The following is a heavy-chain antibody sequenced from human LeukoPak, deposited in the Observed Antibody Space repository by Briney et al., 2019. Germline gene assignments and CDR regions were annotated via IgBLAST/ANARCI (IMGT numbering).Heavy chain of an antibody. CDR1: GYTFISYD. CDR2: MKPHSGNT. D-gene: IGHD3/OR15-3a*01. V-gene: IGHV1-8*01. Sequence: ASVKVSCKTSGYTFISYDINWVRQATGQGLEWMGWMKPHSGNTGYAQRFQGRVTMTRDTSTSTAYMELSSLTSEDTAVYYCARLDPSGGLSFYYYGMDVWGQGTLVTVSS. J-gene: IGHJ6*02. CDR3: ARLDPSGGLSFYYYGMDV.